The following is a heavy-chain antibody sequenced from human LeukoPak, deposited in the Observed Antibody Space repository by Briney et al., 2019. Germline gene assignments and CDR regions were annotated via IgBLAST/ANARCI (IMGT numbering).Heavy chain of an antibody. Sequence: GGSLRLSCAASGFSFSTSWMHWVRQAPGQGLVWVSHINSDASSKNYADSVKGRFTISRDNAKNTLYLQMNSLRAEDTAVYYCARKSIALDYWGQGTLVTVSS. CDR3: ARKSIALDY. CDR1: GFSFSTSW. J-gene: IGHJ4*02. V-gene: IGHV3-74*01. CDR2: INSDASSK. D-gene: IGHD6-6*01.